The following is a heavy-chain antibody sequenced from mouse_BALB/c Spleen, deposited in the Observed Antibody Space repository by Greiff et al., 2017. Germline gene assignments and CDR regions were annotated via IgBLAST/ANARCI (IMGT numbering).Heavy chain of an antibody. CDR2: ISSGSSTI. D-gene: IGHD2-10*02. V-gene: IGHV5-17*02. CDR1: GFTFSSFG. CDR3: ARGYGNYYAMDY. J-gene: IGHJ4*01. Sequence: EVHLVESGGGLVQPGGSRKLSCAASGFTFSSFGMHWVRQAPEKGLEWVAYISSGSSTIYYADTVKGRFTISRDNPKNTLFLQMTSLRSEDTAMYYCARGYGNYYAMDYWGQGTSVTVSS.